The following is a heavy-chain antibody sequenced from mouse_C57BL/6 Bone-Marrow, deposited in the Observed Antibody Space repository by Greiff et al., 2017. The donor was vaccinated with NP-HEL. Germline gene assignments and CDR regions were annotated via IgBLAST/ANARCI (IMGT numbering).Heavy chain of an antibody. D-gene: IGHD1-1*01. J-gene: IGHJ2*01. CDR2: IDPNSGGT. Sequence: QVHVKQPGAELVKPGASVKLSCKASGYTFTNYWMHWVKQRPGRGLEWIGRIDPNSGGTKYNEKFKSKATLTVDKPSSTAYMQLSSLTSEDSAVYYCARYYYGSGYFDYGGKGTTLTVSS. CDR1: GYTFTNYW. CDR3: ARYYYGSGYFDY. V-gene: IGHV1-72*01.